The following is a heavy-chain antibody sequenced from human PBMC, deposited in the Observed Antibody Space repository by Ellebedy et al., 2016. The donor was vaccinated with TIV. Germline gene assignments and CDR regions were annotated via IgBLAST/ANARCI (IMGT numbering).Heavy chain of an antibody. D-gene: IGHD6-19*01. V-gene: IGHV3-72*01. CDR3: ARVQAVPAD. CDR1: GLTFSDQY. CDR2: LRNKANSDTT. J-gene: IGHJ4*02. Sequence: PGGSLRLSCAASGLTFSDQYMDWVRQAPGKGLEWVARLRNKANSDTTEYAASVEGRFTISRDDSKNSLYLQMNSLKTEDTAVYFCARVQAVPADWGQGTLVTVSS.